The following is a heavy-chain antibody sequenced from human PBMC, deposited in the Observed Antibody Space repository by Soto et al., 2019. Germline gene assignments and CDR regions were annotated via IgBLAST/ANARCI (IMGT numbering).Heavy chain of an antibody. CDR3: ARGGYCSGGSCYPKDDY. Sequence: PSETLSLTCAVYGGSFSGYYWSWIRQPPGKGLEWIGEINHSGSTNYNPSLKSRVTISVDTSKNQFSLKLSSVTAADTAVYYCARGGYCSGGSCYPKDDYWGQGTLVTVSS. CDR2: INHSGST. J-gene: IGHJ4*02. V-gene: IGHV4-34*01. D-gene: IGHD2-15*01. CDR1: GGSFSGYY.